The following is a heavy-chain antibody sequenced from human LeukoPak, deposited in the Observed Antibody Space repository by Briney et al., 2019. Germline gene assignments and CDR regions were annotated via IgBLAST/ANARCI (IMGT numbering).Heavy chain of an antibody. V-gene: IGHV3-74*01. CDR3: ARTPYCSSTTCEDFDY. Sequence: GGSLRLSCAASGFTFSSYWMHCVRQAPGKGLVWVSRINSDGITTNYADSVKGRFTISRDNAKNTLYLQMNSLRADDTAVYYCARTPYCSSTTCEDFDYCGQATLVTVSS. CDR2: INSDGITT. J-gene: IGHJ4*02. D-gene: IGHD2-2*01. CDR1: GFTFSSYW.